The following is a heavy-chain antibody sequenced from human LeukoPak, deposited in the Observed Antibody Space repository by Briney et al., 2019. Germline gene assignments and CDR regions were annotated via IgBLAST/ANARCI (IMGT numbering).Heavy chain of an antibody. CDR3: AKRDYDSSGYRNAFDI. V-gene: IGHV3-23*01. CDR1: GFTFSSYA. Sequence: GGSLRLSCAASGFTFSSYAMSWVRQAPGKGLEWVSAISGGGSTYYADSVRGRFTISRDNSKNTLYLQMNSLRAEDTAVYYCAKRDYDSSGYRNAFDIWGQGTMVTVSS. D-gene: IGHD3-22*01. J-gene: IGHJ3*02. CDR2: ISGGGST.